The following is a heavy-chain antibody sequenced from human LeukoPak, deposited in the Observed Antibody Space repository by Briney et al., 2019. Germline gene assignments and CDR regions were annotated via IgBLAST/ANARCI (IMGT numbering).Heavy chain of an antibody. CDR3: ARGPRIAAQDNWFDP. Sequence: ASVKVSCKASGYTFTSYDINWVRQATGQGLEWMGWMHPNSGNTGYAQKFQGRVTMTRNTSISTAYMELSSLRSEDTAVYYCARGPRIAAQDNWFDPWGQGTLVTVSS. D-gene: IGHD6-6*01. CDR1: GYTFTSYD. J-gene: IGHJ5*02. CDR2: MHPNSGNT. V-gene: IGHV1-8*01.